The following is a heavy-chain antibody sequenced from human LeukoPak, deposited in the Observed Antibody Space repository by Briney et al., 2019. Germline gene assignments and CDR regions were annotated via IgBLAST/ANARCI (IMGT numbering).Heavy chain of an antibody. Sequence: GGSLTLSCAASGFTFSTYSMNWVRQAPGKGLEWVSFISSSSNIYYADSVKGRFTISRDNAKNSLYLHMNSLRAEDTGVYYCARARVGDIVVVITPHPFDYWGQGTLVTVSS. CDR3: ARARVGDIVVVITPHPFDY. D-gene: IGHD3-22*01. J-gene: IGHJ4*02. CDR2: ISSSSNI. CDR1: GFTFSTYS. V-gene: IGHV3-69-1*01.